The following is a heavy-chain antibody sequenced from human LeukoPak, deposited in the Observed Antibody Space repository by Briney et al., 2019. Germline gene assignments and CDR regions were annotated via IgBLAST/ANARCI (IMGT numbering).Heavy chain of an antibody. D-gene: IGHD6-13*01. CDR3: ARHGANRQQLVMAFDI. Sequence: SETPSLTCTVSGDSISSYYWSWIRQPPGKGLEWIGYIYYSRSTNYNPSLKSRVTISIDTSKNQFSLKLNSVTAADTAVYYCARHGANRQQLVMAFDIWGQGTMVTVSS. J-gene: IGHJ3*02. CDR1: GDSISSYY. V-gene: IGHV4-59*08. CDR2: IYYSRST.